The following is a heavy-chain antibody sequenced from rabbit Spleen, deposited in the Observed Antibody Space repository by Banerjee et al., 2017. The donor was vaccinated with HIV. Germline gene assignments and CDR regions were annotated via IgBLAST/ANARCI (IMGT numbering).Heavy chain of an antibody. CDR1: GFSSSSSTY. CDR3: ARGGYGGHIYAMGL. V-gene: IGHV1S45*01. J-gene: IGHJ4*01. CDR2: IYSSYTIT. Sequence: QEHLEESGEDLVKLEGPRTLTGKAPGFSSSSSTYLNWARQAPGKGLEWIGCIYSSYTITWYASWAKGRFTISKTSSTTVTLQMTSLTDADTATYFCARGGYGGHIYAMGLWGPGTLVTVS. D-gene: IGHD4-2*01.